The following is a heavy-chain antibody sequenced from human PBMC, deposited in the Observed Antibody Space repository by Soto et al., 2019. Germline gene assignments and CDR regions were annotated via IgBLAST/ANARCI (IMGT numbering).Heavy chain of an antibody. CDR1: GFTFSSYG. CDR3: AKETQMTRLIQLWPFEYYYDCMDV. J-gene: IGHJ6*02. CDR2: ISYDGSNK. Sequence: QVQLVESGGGVVQPGRSLRLSCAASGFTFSSYGMHWVRQAPGKGLEWVAVISYDGSNKYYADSVKGRFTISRDNSKNTLYLQMNSLRAEDTAVYYCAKETQMTRLIQLWPFEYYYDCMDVWGQGTTVTVSS. V-gene: IGHV3-30*18. D-gene: IGHD5-18*01.